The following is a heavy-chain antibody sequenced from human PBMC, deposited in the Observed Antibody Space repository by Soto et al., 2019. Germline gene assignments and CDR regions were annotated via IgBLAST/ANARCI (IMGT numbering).Heavy chain of an antibody. CDR3: ARIAAAGTPLNGMDV. CDR2: IDPSDSYT. D-gene: IGHD6-13*01. J-gene: IGHJ6*02. Sequence: GESLNISCKGSGYSFTSYWISWVRQMPGKGLEWMGRIDPSDSYTNYSPSFQGHVTISADKSISTAYLQWSSLKASDTAMYYCARIAAAGTPLNGMDVWGQGTTVTVSS. V-gene: IGHV5-10-1*01. CDR1: GYSFTSYW.